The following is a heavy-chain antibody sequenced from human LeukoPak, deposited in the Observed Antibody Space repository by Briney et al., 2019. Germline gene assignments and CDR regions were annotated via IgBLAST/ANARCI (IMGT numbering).Heavy chain of an antibody. CDR1: GYSFTSYW. CDR2: IYPGDSDT. Sequence: GESLQISCQGSGYSFTSYWIGWVRQLPGKGLERMGVIYPGDSDTRYSPSFQGPVTISADKSISTAYLQWSSLKASDTAMYYCARITIFGVAPFYFDYWGQGTLITVSS. D-gene: IGHD3-3*01. J-gene: IGHJ4*02. CDR3: ARITIFGVAPFYFDY. V-gene: IGHV5-51*01.